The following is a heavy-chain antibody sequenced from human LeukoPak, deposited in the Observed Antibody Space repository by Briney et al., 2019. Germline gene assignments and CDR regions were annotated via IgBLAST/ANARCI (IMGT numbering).Heavy chain of an antibody. Sequence: GRSLRLSCAASGFTFSSYGMHWVRQAPGKGLEWVAVISYDGSNKYYADSVKGRFTISRDNSKNTLYLQMNSLRADDTAVYYCAKGLRYSDNWGQGTLVTVSS. CDR2: ISYDGSNK. V-gene: IGHV3-30*18. CDR3: AKGLRYSDN. D-gene: IGHD3-9*01. CDR1: GFTFSSYG. J-gene: IGHJ4*02.